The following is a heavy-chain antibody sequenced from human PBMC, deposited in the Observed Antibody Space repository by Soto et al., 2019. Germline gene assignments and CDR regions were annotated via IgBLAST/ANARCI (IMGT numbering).Heavy chain of an antibody. CDR1: GYSFTSYW. J-gene: IGHJ4*02. Sequence: PGESLKISCKGSGYSFTSYWIGWVRLMPGKGLEWMGIIYPGDSDTRYSPSFQGQVTISADKSISTAYLQWSSLKASDTAMYYCARHITICISTSCYGRALDYWGQGTLVTVSS. CDR3: ARHITICISTSCYGRALDY. CDR2: IYPGDSDT. V-gene: IGHV5-51*01. D-gene: IGHD2-2*01.